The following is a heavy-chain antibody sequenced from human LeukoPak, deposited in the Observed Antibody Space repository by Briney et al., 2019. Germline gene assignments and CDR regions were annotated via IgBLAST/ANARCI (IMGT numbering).Heavy chain of an antibody. CDR3: ARDKGGYSGYVSFDY. J-gene: IGHJ4*02. CDR2: IIPIFGTA. V-gene: IGHV1-69*06. Sequence: GSSVKVSCTASGGTFSSYAISWVRQAPGQGLEWMGGIIPIFGTANYAQKFQGRVTITADKSTGTAHMELSSLRSEDTAVYYCARDKGGYSGYVSFDYWGQGTLVTVSS. D-gene: IGHD5-12*01. CDR1: GGTFSSYA.